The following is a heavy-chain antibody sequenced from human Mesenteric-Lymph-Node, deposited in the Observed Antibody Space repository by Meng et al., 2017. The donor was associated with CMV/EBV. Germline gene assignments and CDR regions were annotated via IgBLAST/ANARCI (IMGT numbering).Heavy chain of an antibody. CDR1: GFTFSSYS. J-gene: IGHJ5*02. CDR2: ISSSSSYI. V-gene: IGHV3-21*01. D-gene: IGHD1-14*01. Sequence: ETLSLTCAASGFTFSSYSMNWVRQAPGKGLEWVSSISSSSSYIYYADSVKGRFTISRDNAKNSLYLQINSLRAEDTAVYYCARDRVTRSNWFDPWGQGTLVTVSS. CDR3: ARDRVTRSNWFDP.